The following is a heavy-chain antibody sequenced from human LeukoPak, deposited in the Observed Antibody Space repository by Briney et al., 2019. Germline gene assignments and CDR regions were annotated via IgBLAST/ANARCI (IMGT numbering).Heavy chain of an antibody. J-gene: IGHJ6*02. V-gene: IGHV3-11*01. CDR3: ARDSDNDYGDYVGHYYYGMDV. CDR2: ISSSGSTI. D-gene: IGHD4-17*01. CDR1: GFTFSDYY. Sequence: GGSLRLSCAASGFTFSDYYMSWIRQAPGKGLEWVSYISSSGSTIYYADSVKGRFTISRVNAKNSLYLQMNSLRAEDTAVYYCARDSDNDYGDYVGHYYYGMDVWGQGTTVTVSS.